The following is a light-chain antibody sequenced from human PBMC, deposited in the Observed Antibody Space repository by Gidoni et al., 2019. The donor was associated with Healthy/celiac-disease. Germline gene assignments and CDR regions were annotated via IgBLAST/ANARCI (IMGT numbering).Light chain of an antibody. CDR3: QQYNNWPRT. CDR2: GAS. Sequence: ELVMTQSPATLSVSPGERATFSCRASQSVSRNLAWYQQKPGQAPRLLIYGASTRATGIPARFSGSGSGTEFTLTISSLQSEDFAVYYCQQYNNWPRTFGQGTKVEIK. V-gene: IGKV3-15*01. J-gene: IGKJ1*01. CDR1: QSVSRN.